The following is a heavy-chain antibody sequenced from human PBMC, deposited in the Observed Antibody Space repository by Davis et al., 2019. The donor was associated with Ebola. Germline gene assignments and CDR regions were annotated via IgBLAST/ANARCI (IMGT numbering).Heavy chain of an antibody. V-gene: IGHV3-23*01. Sequence: GGSLRLSCAASGFIVSDKYMSWVRQAPGKGLEWVSAITGSGGSTYYADSVKGRFAISRDNSKNTLYLKIYSLRAEDTAVYYCVQDMIEEGLTSPHPDFQHWGQGTLVTVSS. CDR3: VQDMIEEGLTSPHPDFQH. D-gene: IGHD3-22*01. CDR1: GFIVSDKY. J-gene: IGHJ1*01. CDR2: ITGSGGST.